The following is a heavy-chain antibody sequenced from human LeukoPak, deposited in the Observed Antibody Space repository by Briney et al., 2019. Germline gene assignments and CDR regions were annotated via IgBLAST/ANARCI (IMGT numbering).Heavy chain of an antibody. V-gene: IGHV4-31*03. J-gene: IGHJ3*02. CDR1: GGSISSGGYY. CDR2: IYYSGST. Sequence: PSQTLSLTCTVSGGSISSGGYYWSWIRQHPGKGLEWIGYIYYSGSTYYNPSLKSRVTISVDTSKNQFSLKLSSVTAADTAVYYCARDLRISGGYYDSSGYYPRIHDAFDIWGQGTMVTVSS. CDR3: ARDLRISGGYYDSSGYYPRIHDAFDI. D-gene: IGHD3-22*01.